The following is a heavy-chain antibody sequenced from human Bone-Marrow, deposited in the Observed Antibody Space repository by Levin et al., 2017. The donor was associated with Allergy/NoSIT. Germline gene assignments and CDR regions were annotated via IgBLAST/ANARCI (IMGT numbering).Heavy chain of an antibody. V-gene: IGHV3-30*03. J-gene: IGHJ4*02. Sequence: GGSLRLSCVGSELTFDNHGIHWVRQAPGKGLEWVSVVGYDGDTEHYADSVKGRFTVSRDNSKNTVYLQMGSLRPEDTALYYWARAAGNYRHDFDSWGRGIVVTVSS. CDR2: VGYDGDTE. CDR3: ARAAGNYRHDFDS. CDR1: ELTFDNHG. D-gene: IGHD1-7*01.